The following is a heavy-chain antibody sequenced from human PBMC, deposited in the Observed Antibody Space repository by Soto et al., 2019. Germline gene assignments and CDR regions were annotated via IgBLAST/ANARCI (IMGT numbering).Heavy chain of an antibody. J-gene: IGHJ4*02. CDR3: VGGTGCDRAY. Sequence: EVRLVESGGGLVQPGGSLRLSCAGSGFTFSDFWMNWVRQTPGKGLEWVANIKQDGSAQNYVNYVRGRITISRDNAKNIVYLQTNSLRAEDTAVYYCVGGTGCDRAYWSQGPLVTVSS. V-gene: IGHV3-7*04. CDR1: GFTFSDFW. CDR2: IKQDGSAQ.